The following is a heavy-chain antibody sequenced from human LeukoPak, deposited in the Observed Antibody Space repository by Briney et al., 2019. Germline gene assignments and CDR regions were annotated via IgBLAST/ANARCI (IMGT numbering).Heavy chain of an antibody. CDR1: GFTFSSYA. D-gene: IGHD2-8*01. Sequence: PGGSLTLSCAVSGFTFSSYAMSWVRQAPGQGLEWVSVISDSGDYTSYADSVRGRFTISRDNSRNTLYLQMISLRPDDTAVYYCAKDTSIGKYCTNGVCSPFDYWGQGTLVTVSS. CDR3: AKDTSIGKYCTNGVCSPFDY. CDR2: ISDSGDYT. V-gene: IGHV3-23*01. J-gene: IGHJ4*02.